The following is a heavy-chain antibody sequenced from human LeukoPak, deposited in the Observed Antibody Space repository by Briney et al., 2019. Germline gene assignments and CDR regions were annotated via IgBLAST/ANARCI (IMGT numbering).Heavy chain of an antibody. CDR1: GFTFSNYW. D-gene: IGHD3-10*01. J-gene: IGHJ4*02. V-gene: IGHV3-9*03. Sequence: PGGSLRLSCAASGFTFSNYWMHWVRQAPGKGLEWVSGISWNSGSIGYADSVKGRFTISRDNAKNSLYLQMNSLRAEDMALYYCAKGDGFGELLSYFDYWGQGTLVTVSS. CDR2: ISWNSGSI. CDR3: AKGDGFGELLSYFDY.